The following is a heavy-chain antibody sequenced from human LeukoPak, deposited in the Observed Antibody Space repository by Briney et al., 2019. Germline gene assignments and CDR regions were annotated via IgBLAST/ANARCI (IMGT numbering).Heavy chain of an antibody. CDR1: GGTFSSYA. J-gene: IGHJ4*02. CDR2: IIPIFGTA. CDR3: ARALNVPAAHFDY. V-gene: IGHV1-69*05. D-gene: IGHD2-2*01. Sequence: ASAKVSCKASGGTFSSYAISWVRQAPGQGLEWMGRIIPIFGTANYAQKFQGRVTITTDESTSTAYMELSSLRSEDTAVYYCARALNVPAAHFDYWGQGTLVTVSS.